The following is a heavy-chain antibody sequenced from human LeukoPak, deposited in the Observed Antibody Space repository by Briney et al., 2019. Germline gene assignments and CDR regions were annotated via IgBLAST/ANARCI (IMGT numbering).Heavy chain of an antibody. CDR2: VDRGGTT. D-gene: IGHD1-26*01. Sequence: PSETLSLTCAVYGASFSGYYWTWIRQPPGQGLEWIGEVDRGGTTNYNPSLKSRVIISVDTSKNQFSLKLRSLTAADTAVYYCARAPVGGTLDYWGQGILVTVSS. V-gene: IGHV4-34*01. CDR3: ARAPVGGTLDY. J-gene: IGHJ4*02. CDR1: GASFSGYY.